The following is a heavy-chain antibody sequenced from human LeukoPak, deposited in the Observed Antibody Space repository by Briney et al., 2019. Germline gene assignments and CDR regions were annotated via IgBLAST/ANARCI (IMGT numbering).Heavy chain of an antibody. Sequence: PGGSLRLSCAASGFTFSNFWMSWVRQAPGKGLEWVATIRQDGSQKYYVDSVKGRFTISRDNAKNSLYLQMNSLRAEDTAVYYCARERGGGDYYFDYWGQGTLVTVSS. CDR1: GFTFSNFW. CDR3: ARERGGGDYYFDY. CDR2: IRQDGSQK. V-gene: IGHV3-7*01. D-gene: IGHD2-21*01. J-gene: IGHJ4*02.